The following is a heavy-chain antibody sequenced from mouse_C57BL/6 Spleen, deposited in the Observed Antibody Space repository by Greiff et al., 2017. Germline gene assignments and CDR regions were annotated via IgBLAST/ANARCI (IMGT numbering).Heavy chain of an antibody. V-gene: IGHV1-59*01. D-gene: IGHD1-1*01. CDR2: IEPSDSYT. J-gene: IGHJ4*01. CDR3: AREPPFNYGSSYYAMDY. Sequence: QVQLQQPGAELVRPGTSVKLSCKASGYTFTSYWMHWVKQRPGQGLEWIGVIEPSDSYTNYNQKFKGKATLTVDKSSSTAYMQLSILTSEDSAVYYCAREPPFNYGSSYYAMDYWGQGTSVTVSS. CDR1: GYTFTSYW.